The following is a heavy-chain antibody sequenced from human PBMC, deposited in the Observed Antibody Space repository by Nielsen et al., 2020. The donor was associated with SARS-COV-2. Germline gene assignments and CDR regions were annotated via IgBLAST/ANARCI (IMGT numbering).Heavy chain of an antibody. CDR2: IYYSGST. D-gene: IGHD3-10*01. V-gene: IGHV4-39*07. CDR1: GGSISSSSYY. J-gene: IGHJ3*02. Sequence: SETLSLTCTVSGGSISSSSYYWGWIRQPPGKGLEWIGSIYYSGSTYYNPSLKSRVTISVDTSKNQFSLRLSSVTAADTAVYYCARDSGSGNYAFDIWGQGTMVTVSS. CDR3: ARDSGSGNYAFDI.